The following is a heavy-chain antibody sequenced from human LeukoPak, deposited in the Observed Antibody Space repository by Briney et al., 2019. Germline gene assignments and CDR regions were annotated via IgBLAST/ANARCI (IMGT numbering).Heavy chain of an antibody. J-gene: IGHJ4*02. CDR1: GGSFSGYY. CDR3: ARLSYYDSSGYAGPNDY. Sequence: SETLSLTCAVYGGSFSGYYWSWIRQPPGKGLEWIGEINHSGSTNYNPSLRSRVTISVDTSKNQFSLKLSSVTAADTAVYYCARLSYYDSSGYAGPNDYWGQGTLVTVSS. D-gene: IGHD3-22*01. V-gene: IGHV4-34*01. CDR2: INHSGST.